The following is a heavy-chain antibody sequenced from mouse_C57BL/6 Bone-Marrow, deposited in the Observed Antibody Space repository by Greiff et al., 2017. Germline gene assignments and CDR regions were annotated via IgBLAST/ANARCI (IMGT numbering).Heavy chain of an antibody. V-gene: IGHV1-81*01. D-gene: IGHD2-5*01. CDR1: GYTFTSYG. Sequence: VQLQQSGAELARPGASVKLSCKASGYTFTSYGISWVKQRTGQGLEWIGEIYPRSGNTYYNEKFKGKATLTADKSSSTAYMELRSLTSEDSAVYFCARSAYYSNYEAYWGQGTLVTVSA. CDR2: IYPRSGNT. CDR3: ARSAYYSNYEAY. J-gene: IGHJ3*01.